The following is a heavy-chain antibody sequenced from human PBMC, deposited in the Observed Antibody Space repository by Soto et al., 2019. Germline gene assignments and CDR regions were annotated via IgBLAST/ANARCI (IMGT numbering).Heavy chain of an antibody. CDR2: ISGSGGST. Sequence: EVQLLESGGGLVQPGGSLRLSCAASGFTFSNYAMNWVRQAPGKGLEWVSLISGSGGSTYYADSVKGRFTISRDNSKNTRYVQMNSLRAEDTAVYYCAKEGPPLYFESWGQGTLVTVSS. CDR1: GFTFSNYA. J-gene: IGHJ4*02. CDR3: AKEGPPLYFES. V-gene: IGHV3-23*01.